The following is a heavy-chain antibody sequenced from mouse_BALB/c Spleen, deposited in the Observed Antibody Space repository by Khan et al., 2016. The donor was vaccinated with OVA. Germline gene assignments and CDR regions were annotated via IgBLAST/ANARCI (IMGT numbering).Heavy chain of an antibody. CDR2: TWLGGST. V-gene: IGHV2-6-4*01. J-gene: IGHJ1*01. CDR3: DRNGDGGCYWYFDV. CDR1: GFSLSRYS. Sequence: QVQLKESGPGLVAPSQSLSITCTVSGFSLSRYSIHWVRQPPGKGLEWLGITWLGGSTDYHSALKSSLTISKDNSKSQVFLNMNSLQTDDTAMYYSDRNGDGGCYWYFDVWGAGTTVTVSS. D-gene: IGHD3-3*01.